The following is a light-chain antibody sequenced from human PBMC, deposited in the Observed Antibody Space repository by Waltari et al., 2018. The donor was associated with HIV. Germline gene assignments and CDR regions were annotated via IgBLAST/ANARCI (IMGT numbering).Light chain of an antibody. J-gene: IGLJ3*02. CDR3: CAYGGAYTWL. V-gene: IGLV2-11*01. Sequence: QSALTQPRSVSGSPGQSVTISCTGTSDDIGSRTDVSWYKQYPGKAPHLIIDDVPNRGAGVPDRFSGSKSGNTASLTISGLRAEDEADYYCCAYGGAYTWLFGGGTKVTVL. CDR2: DVP. CDR1: SDDIGSRTD.